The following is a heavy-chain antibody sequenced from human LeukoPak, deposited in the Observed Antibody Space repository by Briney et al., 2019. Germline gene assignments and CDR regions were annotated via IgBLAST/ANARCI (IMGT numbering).Heavy chain of an antibody. Sequence: ASVKVSCKASGGTFSSYAISWVRQAPGQGLEWMGGIIPIFGTANYAQKFQGRVTITADKSTSTAYMELSSLRSEDTAVYYCAREDHVGYSSGWYYAFDIWGQGTMVTVSS. CDR3: AREDHVGYSSGWYYAFDI. D-gene: IGHD6-19*01. CDR2: IIPIFGTA. V-gene: IGHV1-69*06. CDR1: GGTFSSYA. J-gene: IGHJ3*02.